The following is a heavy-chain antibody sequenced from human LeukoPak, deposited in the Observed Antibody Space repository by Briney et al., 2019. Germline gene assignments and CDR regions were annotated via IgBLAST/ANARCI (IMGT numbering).Heavy chain of an antibody. Sequence: SETLSLTCTVSGGSISSDDNYWTWMRQPAGQGLEWIGRVRTSGTTDFNPSLKSRVSISLDTSKNQFSLKLTSVTAADTAVYYCARGFTFGHGAMFDYWGQGTLVTVSP. V-gene: IGHV4-61*02. CDR3: ARGFTFGHGAMFDY. D-gene: IGHD4-17*01. CDR1: GGSISSDDNY. J-gene: IGHJ4*02. CDR2: VRTSGTT.